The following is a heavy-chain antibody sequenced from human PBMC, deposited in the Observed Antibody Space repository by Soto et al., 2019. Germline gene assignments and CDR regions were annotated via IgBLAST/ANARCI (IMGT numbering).Heavy chain of an antibody. CDR1: GGSISSGGYY. D-gene: IGHD3-22*01. V-gene: IGHV4-31*03. Sequence: NPSETLSLTCTVSGGSISSGGYYWSWIRQHPGKGLEWIGYIYYSGSTYYNPSPKSRVTISVDTSKNQFSLKLSSVTAADTAVYYCAREGAYYDSSGYYPGYYFDYWGQGT. CDR2: IYYSGST. J-gene: IGHJ4*02. CDR3: AREGAYYDSSGYYPGYYFDY.